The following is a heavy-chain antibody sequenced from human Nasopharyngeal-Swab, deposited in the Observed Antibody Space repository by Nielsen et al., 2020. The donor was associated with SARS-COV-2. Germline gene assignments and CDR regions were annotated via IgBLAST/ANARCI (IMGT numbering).Heavy chain of an antibody. CDR1: GLTFSSYA. Sequence: GGSLRLSCAASGLTFSSYAMHWVRQAPGKGLEWVAVISYDGSNKYYADSVKGRFTISRDNSKNTLYLQMNSLRAEDTAVYYCASACGGDCYLGAFDIWGQGTMVTVSS. V-gene: IGHV3-30-3*01. CDR2: ISYDGSNK. D-gene: IGHD2-21*02. J-gene: IGHJ3*02. CDR3: ASACGGDCYLGAFDI.